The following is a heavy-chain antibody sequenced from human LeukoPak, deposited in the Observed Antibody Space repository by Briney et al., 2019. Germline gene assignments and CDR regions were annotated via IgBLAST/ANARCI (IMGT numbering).Heavy chain of an antibody. J-gene: IGHJ6*02. CDR2: INPNSGGT. CDR3: ARGGVSYYYYYYGMDV. Sequence: ASVKVSCKASGYTFTGYYMHWVRQAPGQGLEWMGRINPNSGGTNYAQKFQGRVTMTRDTSISTAYMELSGLRSDDTAVYYCARGGVSYYYYYYGMDVWGQGTTVTVSS. CDR1: GYTFTGYY. D-gene: IGHD6-25*01. V-gene: IGHV1-2*06.